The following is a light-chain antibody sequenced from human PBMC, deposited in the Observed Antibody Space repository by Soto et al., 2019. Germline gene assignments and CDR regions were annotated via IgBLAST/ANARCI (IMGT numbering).Light chain of an antibody. Sequence: QSALTQPASVSGSPGQSITISCTGTSSDVGGYNYVSWYQQHPGKAPKLMIYDVSNRPSGVSNRFSGSKSGNTASLTISGLQAEDEADYYCSSYTSSSTPYKFGGGTKVTVL. J-gene: IGLJ2*01. CDR3: SSYTSSSTPYK. CDR2: DVS. V-gene: IGLV2-14*01. CDR1: SSDVGGYNY.